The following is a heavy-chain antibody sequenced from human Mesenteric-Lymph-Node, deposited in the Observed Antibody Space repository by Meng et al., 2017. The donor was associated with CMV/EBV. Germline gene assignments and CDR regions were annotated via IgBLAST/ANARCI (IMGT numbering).Heavy chain of an antibody. D-gene: IGHD3-22*01. CDR1: GGSINTSSYY. V-gene: IGHV4-39*07. J-gene: IGHJ5*02. Sequence: SETLSLTCFVSGGSINTSSYYWGWIRQSPEKGLEWIGSIDYRGSTYDNPALKSRVTISVDTSKNQFSLKLSSVTAADTAVYYCARVGVDYYAGRGSPSWFDPWGQGTLVTVSS. CDR3: ARVGVDYYAGRGSPSWFDP. CDR2: IDYRGST.